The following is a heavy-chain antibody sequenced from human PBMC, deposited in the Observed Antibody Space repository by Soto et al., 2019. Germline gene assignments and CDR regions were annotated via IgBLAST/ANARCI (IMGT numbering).Heavy chain of an antibody. CDR3: AREALAGCLDT. D-gene: IGHD3-9*01. V-gene: IGHV4-4*02. CDR2: IYYDGASI. J-gene: IGHJ4*02. Sequence: QVQLQESGPGLVKPSETLSVTCSISGGSIMSSNWWDWVRQSPGRGLEWIGEIYYDGASINLNPSLEGRVTLSVDKSNNQLSLALTSVTAADTAVYYCAREALAGCLDTWGQGAWVTVSS. CDR1: GGSIMSSNW.